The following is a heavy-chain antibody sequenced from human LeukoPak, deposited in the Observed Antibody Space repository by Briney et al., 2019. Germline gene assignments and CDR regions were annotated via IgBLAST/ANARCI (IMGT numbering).Heavy chain of an antibody. Sequence: GASVKVSCKASGGTFSSYAISWVRQAPGQGLEWMGGIIPIFGTANYAQKFQGRVTITADESTSTAYMELSSLRSEDTAVYYCARTFRGVASFDYWGQGTLVTVSS. CDR2: IIPIFGTA. CDR3: ARTFRGVASFDY. CDR1: GGTFSSYA. J-gene: IGHJ4*02. D-gene: IGHD3-10*01. V-gene: IGHV1-69*13.